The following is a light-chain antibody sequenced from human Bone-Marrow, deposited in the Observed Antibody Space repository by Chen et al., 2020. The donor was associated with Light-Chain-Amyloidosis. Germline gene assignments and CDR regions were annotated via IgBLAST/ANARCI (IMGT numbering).Light chain of an antibody. V-gene: IGLV2-14*03. CDR1: SNEVGISDY. CDR2: DFS. J-gene: IGLJ3*02. Sequence: QSALTQPASVSGSPGQPITISCTGTSNEVGISDYFSLYPQHAAEAPKLILYDFSYRPSGISHRFAGSKSSNAASLASSGLEAEEEADYYCFSYTRSTSPVVFGGGTRLTVL. CDR3: FSYTRSTSPVV.